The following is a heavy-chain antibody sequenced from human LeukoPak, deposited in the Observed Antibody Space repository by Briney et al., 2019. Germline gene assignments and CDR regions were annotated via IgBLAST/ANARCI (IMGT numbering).Heavy chain of an antibody. V-gene: IGHV4-39*01. Sequence: SETLSLTCTVSGGSISSSSYYWGWIRQPPGKGLEWIGSIYYSGSTYYNPSLKSRVTISVDTSKNQFSLKLNSVTAADTAAYHCARTESPYVATAGTYFDYWGQGTLVTVSS. CDR3: ARTESPYVATAGTYFDY. CDR1: GGSISSSSYY. CDR2: IYYSGST. J-gene: IGHJ4*02. D-gene: IGHD6-13*01.